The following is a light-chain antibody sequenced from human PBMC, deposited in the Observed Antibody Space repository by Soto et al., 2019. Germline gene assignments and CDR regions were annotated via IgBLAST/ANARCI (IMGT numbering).Light chain of an antibody. CDR2: AAS. V-gene: IGKV1-39*01. CDR1: QNIRNY. J-gene: IGKJ2*01. CDR3: QQGHSTPYP. Sequence: DIQMTQSPSSLSASVGDRVTITCRASQNIRNYLNWYQQKPGDAPKLLIYAASTLQGAVPSRFSGSGSATDCTLTISSLQPEDFATYNCQQGHSTPYPFGQGTRLE.